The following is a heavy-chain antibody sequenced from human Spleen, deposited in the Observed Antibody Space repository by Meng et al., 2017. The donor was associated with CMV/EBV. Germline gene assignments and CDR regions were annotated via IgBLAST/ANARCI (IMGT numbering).Heavy chain of an antibody. J-gene: IGHJ4*02. D-gene: IGHD1-1*01. CDR1: GFTFNNYW. CDR2: SRNKANRYTT. Sequence: GESLKISCAVSGFTFNNYWMSWVRQAPGKGLEWVGRSRNKANRYTTEYAASVKGRFTISRDESKNSLYLQMNSLKTEDTAVFYCVRGYNSFDSWGQGTLVTVSS. CDR3: VRGYNSFDS. V-gene: IGHV3-72*01.